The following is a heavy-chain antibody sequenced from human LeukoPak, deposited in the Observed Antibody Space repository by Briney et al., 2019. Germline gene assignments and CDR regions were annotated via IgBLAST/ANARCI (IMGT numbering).Heavy chain of an antibody. J-gene: IGHJ4*02. CDR1: GYSFTDYY. CDR2: INPNRGGT. Sequence: ASVNVSFTVSGYSFTDYYIHWVRQAPGQGFEWMGWINPNRGGTNYAQKFQGRVTLTKDTSISTAFMELYSLRSDDTAVYYCARDLPSGNHQRFYFDYWGRGTLITVSS. V-gene: IGHV1-2*02. CDR3: ARDLPSGNHQRFYFDY. D-gene: IGHD1-14*01.